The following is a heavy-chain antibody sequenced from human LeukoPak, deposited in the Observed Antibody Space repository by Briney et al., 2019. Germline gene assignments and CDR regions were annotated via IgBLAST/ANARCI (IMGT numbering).Heavy chain of an antibody. CDR3: ARGEFLAAD. CDR1: GGSFSGYY. CDR2: INHSGGT. J-gene: IGHJ4*02. D-gene: IGHD6-13*01. V-gene: IGHV4-34*01. Sequence: PSETLSLTCAVYGGSFSGYYWSWIRQPPGKGLEWIGKINHSGGTNYNPSLKSRVTISVDTSKNQFSLKLSSVTAADTAVYYCARGEFLAADWGQGTLVTVSS.